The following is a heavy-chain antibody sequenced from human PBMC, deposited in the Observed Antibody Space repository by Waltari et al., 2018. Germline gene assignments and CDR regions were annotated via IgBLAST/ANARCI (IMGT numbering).Heavy chain of an antibody. CDR3: AAVVVDATTPYYYYAMDV. J-gene: IGHJ6*02. CDR2: ISAYNGNT. CDR1: GYTFTSYV. V-gene: IGHV1-18*01. D-gene: IGHD2-8*02. Sequence: QVQLVQSGAEVKKPGASVKVSCKASGYTFTSYVIRWVRQAPGQGLEWMGWISAYNGNTNYAQKLQGRVTMTTDTSTSTAYMELSSLRADDTAVYYCAAVVVDATTPYYYYAMDVWGPGTTVTVS.